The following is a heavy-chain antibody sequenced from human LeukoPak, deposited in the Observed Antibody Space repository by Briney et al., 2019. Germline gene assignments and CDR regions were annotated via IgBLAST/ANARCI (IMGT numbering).Heavy chain of an antibody. D-gene: IGHD2-21*02. J-gene: IGHJ4*02. CDR3: ARVPATAPYYFDY. V-gene: IGHV4-59*01. CDR1: GGSNGSYY. CDR2: IYYSGST. Sequence: KPSETLSLTCTVSGGSNGSYYWSWIRQPPGKGLEWIGYIYYSGSTNYNPSLKTRVTISIDTSKNQFSLKLDSVTAADTAVYYCARVPATAPYYFDYWGQGTLVTVSS.